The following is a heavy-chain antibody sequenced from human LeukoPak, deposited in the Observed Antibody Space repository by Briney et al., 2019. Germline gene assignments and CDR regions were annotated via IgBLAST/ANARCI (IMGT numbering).Heavy chain of an antibody. CDR1: GFTFSTYG. Sequence: GGSLRLSCAASGFTFSTYGMNWVRQAPGKGPEWLSYISSSSDAIYYADSVRGRFIISGDNAKNSLYLQMNSLRDEDTAVYYCARAMRSGYDYWGQGTLVTVSS. CDR3: ARAMRSGYDY. V-gene: IGHV3-48*02. D-gene: IGHD5-12*01. CDR2: ISSSSDAI. J-gene: IGHJ4*02.